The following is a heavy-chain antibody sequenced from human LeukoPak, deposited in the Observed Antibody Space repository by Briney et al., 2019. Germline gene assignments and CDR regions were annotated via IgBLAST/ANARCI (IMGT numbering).Heavy chain of an antibody. J-gene: IGHJ4*02. CDR2: ISSYGGST. D-gene: IGHD3-10*01. CDR3: VNGWFGEFF. Sequence: GGSLRLSCSASGFTFSNNAMHWVRQAPGKGLESVSGISSYGGSTYYADSVKGRFTISRDNSKNTLYLQMSSLRADDPAVYYCVNGWFGEFFWGQGTLVTVSS. CDR1: GFTFSNNA. V-gene: IGHV3-64D*06.